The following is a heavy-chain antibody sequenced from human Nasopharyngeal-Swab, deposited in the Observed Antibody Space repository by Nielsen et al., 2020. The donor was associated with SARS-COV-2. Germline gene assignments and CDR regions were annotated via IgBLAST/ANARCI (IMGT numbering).Heavy chain of an antibody. J-gene: IGHJ4*02. CDR2: INAGNGDI. CDR1: GYTFTSYA. D-gene: IGHD6-13*01. V-gene: IGHV1-3*01. Sequence: ASVKVSCKASGYTFTSYAMHWVRQAPGQSLEWMGWINAGNGDITYSQKFQGRVTLTRDTYASTAYMELFSLTSKDTAVYYCVKPAAGTYDSWGQGTLVTVSS. CDR3: VKPAAGTYDS.